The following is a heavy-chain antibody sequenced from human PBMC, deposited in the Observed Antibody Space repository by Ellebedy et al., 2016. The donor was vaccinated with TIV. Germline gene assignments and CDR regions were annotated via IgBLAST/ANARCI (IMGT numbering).Heavy chain of an antibody. V-gene: IGHV3-21*01. CDR1: GFTFSSYT. Sequence: PGGSLRLSCAASGFTFSSYTLNWVRQAPGKGLEWVSSISSSSGYKYYADSVKGRFTISRDNAQNSLYLQMKGLRAEDTAVYYCARDTFTMVRGVKYYFDYWGQGTLVTVSS. CDR3: ARDTFTMVRGVKYYFDY. D-gene: IGHD3-10*01. CDR2: ISSSSGYK. J-gene: IGHJ4*02.